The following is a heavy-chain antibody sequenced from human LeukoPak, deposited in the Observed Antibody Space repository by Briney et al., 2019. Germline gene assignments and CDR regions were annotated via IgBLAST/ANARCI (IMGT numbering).Heavy chain of an antibody. CDR3: ARGYDILTGYTDY. CDR1: GYTFTGYY. J-gene: IGHJ4*02. CDR2: INPKSGGK. Sequence: ASVKVSCKASGYTFTGYYMHWVRQAPGQGLEWMGWINPKSGGKNYAQKFQGRVTTTRDTSISTAYMELSRLRSDDTAVYYCARGYDILTGYTDYWGQGTQVTVSS. D-gene: IGHD3-9*01. V-gene: IGHV1-2*02.